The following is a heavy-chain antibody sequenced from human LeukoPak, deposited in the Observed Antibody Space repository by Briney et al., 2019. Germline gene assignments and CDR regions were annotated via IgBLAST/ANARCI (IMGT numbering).Heavy chain of an antibody. Sequence: PSETLSLTCTVSGGFISSDYLSWIRQPAGKGLEWIGRIYTSGTTNYNPSLKSRVTMSIDTSTNQFSLDLGSVTAADTAVYYCAREFTSWGQGTLVTVSS. CDR1: GGFISSDY. V-gene: IGHV4-4*07. J-gene: IGHJ5*02. CDR2: IYTSGTT. CDR3: AREFTS.